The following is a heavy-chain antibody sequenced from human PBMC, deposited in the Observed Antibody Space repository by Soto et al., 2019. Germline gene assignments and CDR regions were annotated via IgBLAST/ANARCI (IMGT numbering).Heavy chain of an antibody. CDR3: AHYHYYDILTGYDY. J-gene: IGHJ4*02. D-gene: IGHD3-9*01. CDR2: IYWDDDK. CDR1: GFSLSTSGVG. Sequence: QITLKESGPTLVKPTQTLTLTCTFSGFSLSTSGVGVGWIRQPPGKALEWLALIYWDDDKRYSPSLKSRLTITKDPSKNHVGLTMTTMDPVDTATYYCAHYHYYDILTGYDYWGQGTLVTVSS. V-gene: IGHV2-5*02.